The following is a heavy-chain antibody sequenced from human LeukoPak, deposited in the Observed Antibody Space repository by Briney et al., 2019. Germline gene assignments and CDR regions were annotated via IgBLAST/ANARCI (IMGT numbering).Heavy chain of an antibody. CDR3: ARVLYYYDSSGTLTKADAFDI. CDR2: IYYSGCT. Sequence: PSETLSLTCTVSGGSISSGDYYWSWIRQPPGKGLEWIGYIYYSGCTYYNPSLKSRVTISVDTSKNQFSLKLSSVTAADTAVYYCARVLYYYDSSGTLTKADAFDIWGQGTMVTVSS. V-gene: IGHV4-30-4*01. CDR1: GGSISSGDYY. D-gene: IGHD3-22*01. J-gene: IGHJ3*02.